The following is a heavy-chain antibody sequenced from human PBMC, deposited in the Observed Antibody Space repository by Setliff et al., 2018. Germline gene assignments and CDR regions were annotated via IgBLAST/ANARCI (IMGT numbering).Heavy chain of an antibody. V-gene: IGHV1-46*01. CDR2: INPGGGSA. CDR3: ARGGMAAANRKGVFEY. J-gene: IGHJ4*02. Sequence: GASVKVSCKATGYTLSRHYMHWVRRAPGQGLEWMGIINPGGGSASYAEKFQGRVTMTRDTSTSTFYMEVNILRSDDTAVYYCARGGMAAANRKGVFEYWGQGTLVTVSS. D-gene: IGHD6-13*01. CDR1: GYTLSRHY.